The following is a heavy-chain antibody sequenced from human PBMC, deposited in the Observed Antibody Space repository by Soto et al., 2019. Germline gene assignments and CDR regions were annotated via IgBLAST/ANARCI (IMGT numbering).Heavy chain of an antibody. CDR1: GYTFTSYY. J-gene: IGHJ3*02. V-gene: IGHV1-46*01. Sequence: ASVKVSCKASGYTFTSYYMHWVRQAPGQGLEWMGIINPSGGSTSYAQKFQGRVTMTRDTSTSTVYMGLSSLRSEDTAVYYCARDRPLLTTVTTGDAFDIWGQGTMVTVSS. CDR2: INPSGGST. D-gene: IGHD4-17*01. CDR3: ARDRPLLTTVTTGDAFDI.